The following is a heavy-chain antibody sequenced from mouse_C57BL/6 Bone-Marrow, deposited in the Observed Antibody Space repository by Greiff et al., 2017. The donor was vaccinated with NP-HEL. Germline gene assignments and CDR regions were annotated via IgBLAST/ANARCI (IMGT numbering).Heavy chain of an antibody. CDR1: GYTFTSYW. Sequence: QVQLQQPGAELVMPGASVKLSCKASGYTFTSYWMHWVKQRPGQGLEWIGEIDPSDSYTNYNQKFKGKSTLTVDKSSSTAYMQLSSLTSEDSAVYYCARDGLEYYFDYWDQGTTLTVSS. J-gene: IGHJ2*01. D-gene: IGHD2-3*01. CDR3: ARDGLEYYFDY. V-gene: IGHV1-69*01. CDR2: IDPSDSYT.